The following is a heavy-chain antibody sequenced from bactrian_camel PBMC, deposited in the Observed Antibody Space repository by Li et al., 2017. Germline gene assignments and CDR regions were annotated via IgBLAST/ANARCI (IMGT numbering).Heavy chain of an antibody. CDR2: ISSGGSGTT. V-gene: IGHV3S25*01. CDR1: GISNGRNC. J-gene: IGHJ4*01. D-gene: IGHD1*01. Sequence: QLVESGGGSVQAGGSLRLSCAASGISNGRNCLAWFRQAPGKGLEGVSYISSGGSGTTYYADSVKGRFTCSRDNARNTVYLQMNNLRPEDTAMYYCVTSISGTWAGPNRWGRGTQVTV. CDR3: VTSISGTWAGPNR.